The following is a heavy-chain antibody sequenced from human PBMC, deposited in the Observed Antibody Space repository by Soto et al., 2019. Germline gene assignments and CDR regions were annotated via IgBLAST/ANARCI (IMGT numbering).Heavy chain of an antibody. J-gene: IGHJ4*02. CDR1: GHTAIGNSF. CDR2: VHDSGST. D-gene: IGHD3-9*01. Sequence: TLSSSCTSGHTAIGNSFWRWLQAPAQGLLEWIGYVHDSGSTIYNPSLKSRVTISVDTSKNQFSLKLSSVTAADTAVYYCARTSFLTGYYGGGYYFDYWGQGTLVTVS. CDR3: ARTSFLTGYYGGGYYFDY. V-gene: IGHV4-4*09.